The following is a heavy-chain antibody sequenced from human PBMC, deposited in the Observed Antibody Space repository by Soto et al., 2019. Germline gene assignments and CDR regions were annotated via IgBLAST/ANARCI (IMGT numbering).Heavy chain of an antibody. V-gene: IGHV4-4*07. J-gene: IGHJ6*02. CDR2: FSSSGHT. D-gene: IGHD3-9*01. Sequence: SGTLSLTCTASGVSVGNYYWFWIRQPVGKGLEWIGRFSSSGHTNANHTLNSRVTMSIDTSKNQFSLRLRSVTVADTAVDYCSRADYEILTGSFAMDVWGQGTTVTVSS. CDR1: GVSVGNYY. CDR3: SRADYEILTGSFAMDV.